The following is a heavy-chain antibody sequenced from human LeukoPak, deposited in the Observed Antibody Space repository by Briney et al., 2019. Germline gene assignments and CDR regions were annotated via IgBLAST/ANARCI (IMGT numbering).Heavy chain of an antibody. D-gene: IGHD6-13*01. CDR1: GYKFSNYW. V-gene: IGHV5-51*01. CDR3: ARHREGYSSNWSWFDP. J-gene: IGHJ5*02. CDR2: IYAGDSDT. Sequence: KRGESLQISCQGSGYKFSNYWIAWMRQVPGKGLEWMGIIYAGDSDTRYSLSFQGQVNISADKSINTAYVQWSSLKASDTAMYYCARHREGYSSNWSWFDPWGQGTLVTVSS.